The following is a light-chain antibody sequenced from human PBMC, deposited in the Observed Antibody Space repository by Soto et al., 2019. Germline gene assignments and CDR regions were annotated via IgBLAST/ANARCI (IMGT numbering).Light chain of an antibody. V-gene: IGLV2-14*01. CDR1: SSDVGGYDH. CDR3: NSYTSQNTRV. J-gene: IGLJ3*02. Sequence: QSALTQPASVSGSPGQSITISCTGTSSDVGGYDHVSWYQQHPDKAPKLIISEVTNRPSGVSSRFSGSKSGNTASLTISGLQAEDEADYFCNSYTSQNTRVFGGGTKLTVL. CDR2: EVT.